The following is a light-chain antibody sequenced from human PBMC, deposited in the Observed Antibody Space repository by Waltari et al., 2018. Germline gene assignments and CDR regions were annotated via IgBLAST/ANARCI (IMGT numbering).Light chain of an antibody. CDR1: ASDIGNYDH. J-gene: IGLJ1*01. V-gene: IGLV2-14*03. Sequence: QSALTQPASVSGSPGQSITISCTGTASDIGNYDHVSWYQQHPGKAPKLIIYDVANRPPGVSDRFSGSKSGNTASLTISGLQAEDEADYYCKSFTNRLTYVFGSGTKVSV. CDR2: DVA. CDR3: KSFTNRLTYV.